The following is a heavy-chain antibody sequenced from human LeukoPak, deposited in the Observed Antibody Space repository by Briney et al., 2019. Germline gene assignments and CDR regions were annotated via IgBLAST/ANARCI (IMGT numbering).Heavy chain of an antibody. J-gene: IGHJ3*02. Sequence: SETLSLTCTVSGDSIRSYYWSWIRQPPGKGLEWIGYIYYSGSTNYNPSLKSRVTISVDTSKNQFSLKLSSVTAADTGVYYCARDKKDYYDSSGYYYFAFDIWGQGTMVNVSS. CDR1: GDSIRSYY. D-gene: IGHD3-22*01. V-gene: IGHV4-59*01. CDR3: ARDKKDYYDSSGYYYFAFDI. CDR2: IYYSGST.